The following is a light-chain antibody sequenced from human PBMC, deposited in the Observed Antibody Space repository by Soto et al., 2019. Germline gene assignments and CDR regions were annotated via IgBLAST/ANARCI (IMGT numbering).Light chain of an antibody. CDR2: EVR. V-gene: IGLV2-14*01. CDR3: SSYTTSSSYV. J-gene: IGLJ1*01. CDR1: SSDVGSFSY. Sequence: QSALTRPASVSGSPGQSITISCTGTSSDVGSFSYVSWYQQHPGKAPKLLIYEVRKRPSGVSNRFSGSKSGNTASLTISGLQAEDEADYYCSSYTTSSSYVFGTGTQLTVL.